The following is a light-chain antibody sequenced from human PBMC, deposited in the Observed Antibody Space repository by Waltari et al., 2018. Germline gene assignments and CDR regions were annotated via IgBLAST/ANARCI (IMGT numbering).Light chain of an antibody. CDR2: KAS. CDR3: QQYNSYPWT. Sequence: DIQMTQSPSTLSASVGDRVTITCRASRSISSWLAWYQQKPGKAPKLLNYKASSLESGVPSRFSGSGSGTEFTLTISSLQPDDFATYYCQQYNSYPWTFGQGTKVEIK. V-gene: IGKV1-5*03. CDR1: RSISSW. J-gene: IGKJ1*01.